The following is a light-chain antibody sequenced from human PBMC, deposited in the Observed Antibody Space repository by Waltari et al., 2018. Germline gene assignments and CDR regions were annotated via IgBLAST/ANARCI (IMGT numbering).Light chain of an antibody. CDR1: QSISNW. CDR2: KAS. Sequence: DIQMTQSPSTLSASIGDRVTIPCRASQSISNWLAWYQQKPGKAPKLLIYKASSLKSGVPSRFSGSGSGTEFSFTISSLQPDDFATYYCQQYNSYSALTFGGGTKVEIK. J-gene: IGKJ4*01. V-gene: IGKV1-5*03. CDR3: QQYNSYSALT.